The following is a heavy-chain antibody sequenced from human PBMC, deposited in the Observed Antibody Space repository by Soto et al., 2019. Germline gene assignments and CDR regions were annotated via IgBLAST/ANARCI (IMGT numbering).Heavy chain of an antibody. CDR3: VKHNNYLLNKNWFDP. Sequence: GGSLRLSCAASGFTFSNYGMSWVRQAPGKGLEWVSAISGGSGNTYYADSVKGRFTISRDNSKNTLYLQMSSLRAGDTALYYCVKHNNYLLNKNWFDPWGQATLVTVSS. D-gene: IGHD4-4*01. V-gene: IGHV3-23*01. J-gene: IGHJ5*02. CDR1: GFTFSNYG. CDR2: ISGGSGNT.